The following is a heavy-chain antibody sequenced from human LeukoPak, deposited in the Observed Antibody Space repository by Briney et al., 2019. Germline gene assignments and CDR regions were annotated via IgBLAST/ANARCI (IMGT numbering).Heavy chain of an antibody. D-gene: IGHD6-19*01. CDR3: ARDSLEVGWRASHFDY. J-gene: IGHJ4*02. CDR1: GFTFSSYS. V-gene: IGHV3-48*04. CDR2: ISSSSSTI. Sequence: GGSLRLSCAASGFTFSSYSMNWVRQAPGKGLEWVSYISSSSSTIYYADSVKGRFTISRDNAKNSLYLQMNSLRAEDTAVYYCARDSLEVGWRASHFDYWGQGTLVTVSS.